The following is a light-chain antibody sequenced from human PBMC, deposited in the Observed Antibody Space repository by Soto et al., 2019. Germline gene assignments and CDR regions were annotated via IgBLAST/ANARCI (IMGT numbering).Light chain of an antibody. Sequence: QSVLTQPPSVSAAPGQKVTIFCSGSSSNIGNNYVSWYQQLPGTAPKLLIYENNKRPSGIPDRFSGSKSGTSATLGITGLQTGDEGDYYCGTWDSSLSAGVFGGGTKLTVL. J-gene: IGLJ3*02. CDR2: ENN. CDR3: GTWDSSLSAGV. V-gene: IGLV1-51*02. CDR1: SSNIGNNY.